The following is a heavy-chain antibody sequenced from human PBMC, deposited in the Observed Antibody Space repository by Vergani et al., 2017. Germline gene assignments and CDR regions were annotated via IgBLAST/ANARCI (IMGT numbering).Heavy chain of an antibody. D-gene: IGHD6-19*01. V-gene: IGHV3-30-3*01. J-gene: IGHJ4*02. CDR3: ARDRHSSGWSSSDY. Sequence: QVQLVESGGGVVQPGRSLRLSCAASGFTFSSYAMHWVRQAPDKGLEWVAVISYDGSNKYYADSVKGRFTISRDNSKNTLYLQMNSLRAEDTAVYYCARDRHSSGWSSSDYWGQGTLVTVSS. CDR1: GFTFSSYA. CDR2: ISYDGSNK.